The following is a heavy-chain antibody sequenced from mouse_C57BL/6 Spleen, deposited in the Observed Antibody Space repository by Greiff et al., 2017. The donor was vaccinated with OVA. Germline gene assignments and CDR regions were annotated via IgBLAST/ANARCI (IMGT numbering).Heavy chain of an antibody. CDR2: IDPENGDT. CDR1: GFTIKDDY. CDR3: TGHYSNYVAY. D-gene: IGHD2-5*01. Sequence: VQLQQSGAELVRPGASVKLSCTASGFTIKDDYMHWVKQRPEQGLEWIGWIDPENGDTEYASKFQGKATITADTSSNTAYLQLSSLTSEDTAVYYCTGHYSNYVAYWGKGTLVTVSA. V-gene: IGHV14-4*01. J-gene: IGHJ3*01.